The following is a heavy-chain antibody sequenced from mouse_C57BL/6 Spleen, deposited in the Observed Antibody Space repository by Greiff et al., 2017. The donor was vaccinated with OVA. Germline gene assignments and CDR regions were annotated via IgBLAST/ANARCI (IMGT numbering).Heavy chain of an antibody. Sequence: QVQLQQSGAELVKPGASVKMSCKASGYTFTSYWITWVKQRPGQGLEWIGDIYPGSGSTNYNEKFKSKATLTVDTSSSTAYMQLSSLTSEDSAVYYCARGYDYDPYYFDYWGQGTTLTVSS. V-gene: IGHV1-55*01. CDR2: IYPGSGST. CDR3: ARGYDYDPYYFDY. J-gene: IGHJ2*01. D-gene: IGHD2-4*01. CDR1: GYTFTSYW.